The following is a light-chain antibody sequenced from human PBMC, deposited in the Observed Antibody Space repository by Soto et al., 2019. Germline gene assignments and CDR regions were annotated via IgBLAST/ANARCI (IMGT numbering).Light chain of an antibody. V-gene: IGLV2-23*02. Sequence: QSAPTQPASVSGSPGQSITISCTGTSSDVGSYNLVSWYQQHPGKAPELMIYEVTKRPSGVSNRFSGSKSGNTASLTISGLQAEDEADYYCCSYAGSSTHVVFGGGTKVTVL. J-gene: IGLJ2*01. CDR1: SSDVGSYNL. CDR3: CSYAGSSTHVV. CDR2: EVT.